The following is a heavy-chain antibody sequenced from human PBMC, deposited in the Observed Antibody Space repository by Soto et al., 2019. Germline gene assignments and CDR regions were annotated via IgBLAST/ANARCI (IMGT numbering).Heavy chain of an antibody. CDR3: AKGMVRGVLVYYYGMDV. Sequence: LRLSCAASGFTFSSYAMSWVRQAPGKGLEWVSAISGSGGSTHYADSVKGRFTISRDNSKNTLYLHMNSLRAEDTAAYYCAKGMVRGVLVYYYGMDVWGQGTTVTVSS. D-gene: IGHD3-10*01. CDR2: ISGSGGST. CDR1: GFTFSSYA. J-gene: IGHJ6*02. V-gene: IGHV3-23*01.